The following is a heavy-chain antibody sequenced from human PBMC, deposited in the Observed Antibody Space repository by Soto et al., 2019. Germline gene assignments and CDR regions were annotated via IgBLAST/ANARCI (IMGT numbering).Heavy chain of an antibody. Sequence: GGSLRLSCAASGFTFSSYWMSWFRQAPGKGLEWVANIKKDESEKNYVDSVKGRFTISRDNAKNSLSLQMNSLRAEDAAVYYCARGSAAPDSWGQGTLVTVSS. CDR3: ARGSAAPDS. CDR2: IKKDESEK. J-gene: IGHJ4*02. CDR1: GFTFSSYW. V-gene: IGHV3-7*03. D-gene: IGHD6-13*01.